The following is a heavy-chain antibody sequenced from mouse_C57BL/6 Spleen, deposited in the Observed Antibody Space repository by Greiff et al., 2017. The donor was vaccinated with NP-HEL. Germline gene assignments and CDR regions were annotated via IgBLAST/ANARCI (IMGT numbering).Heavy chain of an antibody. CDR3: ARHPYGYDRYAMGD. Sequence: EVQLVESGGGLVKPGGSLKLSCAASGFTFSDYGMHWVRQAPEKGLEWVAYISSGSSTIYYADTVKGRFTISRDNAKSTLFLQMTSLRSEDTAMYYCARHPYGYDRYAMGDWGQGTSVTVAS. D-gene: IGHD2-2*01. CDR1: GFTFSDYG. CDR2: ISSGSSTI. V-gene: IGHV5-17*01. J-gene: IGHJ4*01.